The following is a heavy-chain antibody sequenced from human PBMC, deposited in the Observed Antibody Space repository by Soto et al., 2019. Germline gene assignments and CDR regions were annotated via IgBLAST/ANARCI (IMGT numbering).Heavy chain of an antibody. CDR2: IYYSGTT. CDR1: GASISSGGYY. V-gene: IGHV4-31*03. Sequence: QVQLQESGPGLVQPSQTLSLTCTVSGASISSGGYYWSWIRQHPGKGLEWIGYIYYSGTTYYNPYLKSRLTIALDTSRNQFSLELNSVSAADTAVYSCARADSSGYTFDHWGQGTLVTVSS. J-gene: IGHJ4*02. CDR3: ARADSSGYTFDH. D-gene: IGHD3-22*01.